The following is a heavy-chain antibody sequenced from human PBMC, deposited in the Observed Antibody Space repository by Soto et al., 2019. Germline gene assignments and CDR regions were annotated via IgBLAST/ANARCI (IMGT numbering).Heavy chain of an antibody. CDR1: GYTFTSYY. CDR2: INPSGGST. Sequence: ASVKVSCKASGYTFTSYYMHWLRQAPGQGLEWMGIINPSGGSTSYAQKFQGRVTMTRDTSTSTVYMELSSLRSEDTAVYYCARDRLRSRSSYYYDSSRYYTAFDIWGQGTMVTVSS. CDR3: ARDRLRSRSSYYYDSSRYYTAFDI. D-gene: IGHD3-22*01. J-gene: IGHJ3*02. V-gene: IGHV1-46*01.